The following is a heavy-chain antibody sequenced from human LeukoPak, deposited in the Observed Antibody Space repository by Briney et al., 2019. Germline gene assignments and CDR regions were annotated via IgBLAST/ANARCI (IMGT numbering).Heavy chain of an antibody. V-gene: IGHV3-33*01. CDR2: MWHDGTNK. D-gene: IGHD3-3*01. J-gene: IGHJ3*01. Sequence: GGSLRLSCAASGFTFSTYGMHWVRQAPGKGLEWVAVMWHDGTNKYYGDSVKGRFTISRDNSKNTLYLQMNSLRAEDTAVYYCARDPPDLASGYYSLDVWGQGTMVTVSS. CDR1: GFTFSTYG. CDR3: ARDPPDLASGYYSLDV.